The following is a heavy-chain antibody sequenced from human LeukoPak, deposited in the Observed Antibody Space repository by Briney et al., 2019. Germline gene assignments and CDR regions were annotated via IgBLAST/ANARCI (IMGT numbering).Heavy chain of an antibody. V-gene: IGHV4-59*01. Sequence: PSETLSLTCTVSGDSISSYYWSRIRQPPGKGLEWIGYIYYSGSTNYNPSLKSRVTISVDTSKNQFSLKLSSVTAADTAVYYCARINNWCDPWGQGTLVTVSS. J-gene: IGHJ5*02. CDR2: IYYSGST. CDR1: GDSISSYY. CDR3: ARINNWCDP.